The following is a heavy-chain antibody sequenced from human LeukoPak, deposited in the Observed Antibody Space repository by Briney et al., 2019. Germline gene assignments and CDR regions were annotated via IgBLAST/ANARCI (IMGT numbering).Heavy chain of an antibody. Sequence: SQTLSLTCTVSGGSTSSGGYYWSWIRQPPGKGLEWIGYIYHSGSTYYNPSLKSRVTISVDRSKNQFSLKLSSVTAADTAVYYCAREEVRFLEWFSDYWGQGTLVTVSS. CDR2: IYHSGST. CDR3: AREEVRFLEWFSDY. V-gene: IGHV4-30-2*01. D-gene: IGHD3-3*01. J-gene: IGHJ4*02. CDR1: GGSTSSGGYY.